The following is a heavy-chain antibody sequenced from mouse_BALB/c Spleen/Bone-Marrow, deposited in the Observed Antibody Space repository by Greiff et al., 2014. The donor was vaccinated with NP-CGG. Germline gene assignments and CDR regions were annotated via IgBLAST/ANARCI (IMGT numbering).Heavy chain of an antibody. CDR1: GYAFSSYW. D-gene: IGHD1-1*01. CDR3: ARDYYGSKYYFDY. Sequence: QVQLQQSGAELVRPGSSVKISCKASGYAFSSYWMNWVKQRPGQGLEWIGQIYPGDGDTNYNGKFKGKATLTADKSSSTAYMQLSSLTTEDSAVYFRARDYYGSKYYFDYWGQGTTLTVSS. CDR2: IYPGDGDT. V-gene: IGHV1-80*01. J-gene: IGHJ2*01.